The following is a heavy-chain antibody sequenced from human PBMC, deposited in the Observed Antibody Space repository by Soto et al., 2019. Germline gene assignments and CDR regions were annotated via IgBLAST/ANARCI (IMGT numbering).Heavy chain of an antibody. CDR1: GFTFSDYY. D-gene: IGHD2-2*01. J-gene: IGHJ5*02. CDR2: ISGSGGST. V-gene: IGHV3-11*04. CDR3: ARSDCTSTSCYVVWFDP. Sequence: GGSLRLSCAASGFTFSDYYMSWIRQAPGKGLEWVSYISGSGGSTYYADSVKGRFTISRDNSKNTLYLQMNSLRAEDTAVYYCARSDCTSTSCYVVWFDPWGQGTLVTVSS.